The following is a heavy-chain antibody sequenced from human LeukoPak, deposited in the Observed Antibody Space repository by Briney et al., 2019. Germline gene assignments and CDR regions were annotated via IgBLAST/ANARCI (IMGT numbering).Heavy chain of an antibody. J-gene: IGHJ4*02. CDR2: MNPNSGNT. CDR3: ATSTGYSSTCYIDY. V-gene: IGHV1-8*03. D-gene: IGHD6-13*01. CDR1: GYTFTSCD. Sequence: GASVKVSCKASGYTFTSCDINWVRQATGQGLEWMGWMNPNSGNTGYAQKFQGRVTITRDTSISTAYMGLSSLTSEDTAVYYCATSTGYSSTCYIDYWGQGTLVTVSS.